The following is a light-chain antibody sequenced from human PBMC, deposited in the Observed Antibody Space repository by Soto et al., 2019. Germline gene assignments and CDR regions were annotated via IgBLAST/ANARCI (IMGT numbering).Light chain of an antibody. CDR2: GAS. J-gene: IGKJ5*01. CDR3: HQYGGSPRVT. V-gene: IGKV3-20*01. Sequence: EIGLRQGPGSLSFCPGERATLSCRSSERLSSVYLAWYQQRPGQPPRLLIYGASNRATGIPDRFSGSGSGTDFTLIIIRLEPEYVAIYYCHQYGGSPRVTFGQGTRLEIK. CDR1: ERLSSVY.